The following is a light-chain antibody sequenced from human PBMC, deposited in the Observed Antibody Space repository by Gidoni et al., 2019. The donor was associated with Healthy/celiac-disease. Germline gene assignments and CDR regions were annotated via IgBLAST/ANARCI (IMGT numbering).Light chain of an antibody. V-gene: IGKV3-20*01. CDR1: QSVSSSY. Sequence: EIVLTQSPGTLSLSPGERATRSCRASQSVSSSYLAWYQQKPGQAPRLLIYGASSRATGIPDRFSGSGSGTDFTLTISRLDPEDVAVYYCQQYGSSPRTFXQXTKVEIK. CDR2: GAS. CDR3: QQYGSSPRT. J-gene: IGKJ1*01.